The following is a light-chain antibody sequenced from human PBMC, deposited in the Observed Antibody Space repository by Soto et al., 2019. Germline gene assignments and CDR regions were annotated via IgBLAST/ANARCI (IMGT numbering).Light chain of an antibody. CDR3: QQYGSSSMYT. Sequence: EIVLTQSPGTLSLSPGERATLSCRASQSVSSSYLDWYQQKPGQAPSLLIYGTSSRATGIPDRFSGSGSGTDFTLTISRLEPEDFAVNYCQQYGSSSMYTFGQGTKLEIK. V-gene: IGKV3-20*01. J-gene: IGKJ2*01. CDR2: GTS. CDR1: QSVSSSY.